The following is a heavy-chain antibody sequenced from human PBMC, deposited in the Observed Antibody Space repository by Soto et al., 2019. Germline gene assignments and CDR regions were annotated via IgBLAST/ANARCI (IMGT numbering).Heavy chain of an antibody. V-gene: IGHV3-30-3*01. Sequence: GGSLRLSCAASGFTFSSYAMHWVRQAPGKGLEWVAVISYDGSNKYYADSVKGRFTISRDNSKNTLYLQMNSLRAEDTAVYYCARSPFQTGDGGTYYYYGMDVWGQGTTVTVSS. CDR3: ARSPFQTGDGGTYYYYGMDV. CDR1: GFTFSSYA. CDR2: ISYDGSNK. D-gene: IGHD7-27*01. J-gene: IGHJ6*02.